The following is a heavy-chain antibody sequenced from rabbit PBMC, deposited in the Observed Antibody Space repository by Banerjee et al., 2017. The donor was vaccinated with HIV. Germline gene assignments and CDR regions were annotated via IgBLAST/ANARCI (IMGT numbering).Heavy chain of an antibody. CDR2: IYTGSGFT. D-gene: IGHD7-1*01. Sequence: QEQLVESGGGLVQPEGSLTLTCTASGFSFSSIYDMCWVRQAPGKGLEWIGCIYTGSGFTYYATWAKGRFTISKTSSTTVTLQMTSLTAADTATYFCARGDGAYAGYDGLWGQGTLVTVS. V-gene: IGHV1S45*01. J-gene: IGHJ4*01. CDR1: GFSFSSIYD. CDR3: ARGDGAYAGYDGL.